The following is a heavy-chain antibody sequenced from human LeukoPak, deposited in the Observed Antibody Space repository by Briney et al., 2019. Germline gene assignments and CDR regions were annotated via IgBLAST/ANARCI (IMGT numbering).Heavy chain of an antibody. V-gene: IGHV7-4-1*02. CDR2: INTNTGNP. Sequence: GASVKVSCKASGYTFTSYAMNWVRQAPGQGLEWMGWINTNTGNPTYAQGFTGRFVFSLDTSVSTAYLQISSLKAEDTAVYYCARGGWLQFPYYFDYWGQGTLVTVSS. CDR1: GYTFTSYA. J-gene: IGHJ4*02. D-gene: IGHD5-24*01. CDR3: ARGGWLQFPYYFDY.